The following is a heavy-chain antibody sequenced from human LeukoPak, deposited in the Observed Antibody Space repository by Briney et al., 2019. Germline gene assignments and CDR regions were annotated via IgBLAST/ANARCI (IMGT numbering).Heavy chain of an antibody. V-gene: IGHV4-30-4*08. Sequence: SETLSLTCSVSGGSISSDDYCWNWIRQPPGKGLEWIGYIYYSGSTYYNPSLKSRVTISVDTSKNQFSLKLSSVTAADTAVYYCARGLLGSHYFDYWGQGTLVTVSS. CDR3: ARGLLGSHYFDY. J-gene: IGHJ4*02. D-gene: IGHD7-27*01. CDR2: IYYSGST. CDR1: GGSISSDDYC.